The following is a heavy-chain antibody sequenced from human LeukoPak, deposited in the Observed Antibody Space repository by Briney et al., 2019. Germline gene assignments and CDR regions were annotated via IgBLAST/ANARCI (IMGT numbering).Heavy chain of an antibody. CDR3: ARGATVWARMDV. D-gene: IGHD4-17*01. V-gene: IGHV3-48*04. CDR2: ISSSGYTI. CDR1: GFTFSSYS. Sequence: GGSLRLSCAASGFTFSSYSMNWVRQAPGKGLEWVSYISSSGYTIYYADSVKGRFTISRDNAKNSLYLQMNSLRAEDTAVYYCARGATVWARMDVRGKGTTVTVSS. J-gene: IGHJ6*03.